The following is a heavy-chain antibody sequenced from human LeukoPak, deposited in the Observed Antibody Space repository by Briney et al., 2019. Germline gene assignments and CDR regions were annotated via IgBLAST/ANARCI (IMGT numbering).Heavy chain of an antibody. D-gene: IGHD1-26*01. CDR3: GKRSGSYFIYYFDS. CDR2: IIGSGDNT. Sequence: PGGSLRLSCAASGFTFSSYGMSWVRQAPGKGLEWVSTIIGSGDNTYYADSVKGRFTISRDNSANTLYLQMNSLRAEDTALYYCGKRSGSYFIYYFDSWGQGTLVTVSS. J-gene: IGHJ4*02. V-gene: IGHV3-23*01. CDR1: GFTFSSYG.